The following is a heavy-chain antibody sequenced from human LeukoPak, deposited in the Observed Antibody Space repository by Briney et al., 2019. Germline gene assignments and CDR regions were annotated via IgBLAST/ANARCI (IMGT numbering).Heavy chain of an antibody. CDR1: GDSISNVCYY. D-gene: IGHD1-14*01. V-gene: IGHV4-31*03. J-gene: IGHJ4*02. CDR3: AGGGARRGFDY. CDR2: IYDSETT. Sequence: SQTLSLTCTGSGDSISNVCYYWGWIRLHPGKGLGWVGYIYDSETTYSSQALQSRVSISVDTSDNKFSLKLKSLTAADTAVYYCAGGGARRGFDYWGQGTLVTVSS.